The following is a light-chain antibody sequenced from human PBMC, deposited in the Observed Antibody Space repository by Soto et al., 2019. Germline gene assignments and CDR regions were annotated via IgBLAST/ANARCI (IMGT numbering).Light chain of an antibody. V-gene: IGLV2-14*03. Sequence: QSALTQPASVSGSPGKSITISCTGTSSDVGGYNYVSWYQHHPGKAPKLMIYDVTNRPSGVSNRFSGSKSGNTASLTISGLQAEDEADYYCTSYTTSSPYLVFGGGTKVTVL. J-gene: IGLJ3*02. CDR2: DVT. CDR3: TSYTTSSPYLV. CDR1: SSDVGGYNY.